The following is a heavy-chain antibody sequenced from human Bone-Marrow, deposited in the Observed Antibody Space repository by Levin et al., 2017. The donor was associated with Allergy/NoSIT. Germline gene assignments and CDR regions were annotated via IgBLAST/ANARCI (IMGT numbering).Heavy chain of an antibody. CDR1: GFTLGSYE. V-gene: IGHV3-48*03. CDR2: ITTSGTTI. CDR3: ARGAHSTTFFGVITVDYYMDV. D-gene: IGHD3-3*01. J-gene: IGHJ6*03. Sequence: GGSLRLSCAVSGFTLGSYEMNWVRQAPGKGLEWISYITTSGTTIHYADSVKDRFTISRDNANHSLYLQMNNLRAEDTAVYYCARGAHSTTFFGVITVDYYMDVWGKGTTVTVSS.